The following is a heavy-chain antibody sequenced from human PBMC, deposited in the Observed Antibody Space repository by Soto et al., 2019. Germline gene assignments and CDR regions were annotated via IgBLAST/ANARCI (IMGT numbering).Heavy chain of an antibody. CDR3: ARDYRQWELLGAEYFQH. D-gene: IGHD1-26*01. J-gene: IGHJ1*01. CDR1: GYTFTSYG. Sequence: QVQLVQSGAEVKKPGASVKVSCKASGYTFTSYGISWVRQAPGQGLEWMGWISAYNGNTNYAQKLQGRVTMTTDTSPSTAYMELRSLRSDDTAVYYCARDYRQWELLGAEYFQHWRQRTLLTVSS. V-gene: IGHV1-18*01. CDR2: ISAYNGNT.